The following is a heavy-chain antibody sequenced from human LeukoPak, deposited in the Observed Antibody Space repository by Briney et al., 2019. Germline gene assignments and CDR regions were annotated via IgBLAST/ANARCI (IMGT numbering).Heavy chain of an antibody. J-gene: IGHJ6*02. CDR2: ISYDGSNK. V-gene: IGHV3-30-3*01. CDR1: GFTFSSYA. CDR3: ARDGTSWGLDYYYYYGMDV. Sequence: GGSLRLSCAASGFTFSSYAMHWVRQAPGKGLEWVAVISYDGSNKYYADSVKGRFTISRDNSKNTLYLQMNSLRAEDTAVYYCARDGTSWGLDYYYYYGMDVWGQGTTVTVSS. D-gene: IGHD7-27*01.